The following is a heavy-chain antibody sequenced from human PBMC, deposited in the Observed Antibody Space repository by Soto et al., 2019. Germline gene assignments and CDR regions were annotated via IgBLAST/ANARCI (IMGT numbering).Heavy chain of an antibody. D-gene: IGHD6-19*01. J-gene: IGHJ4*02. CDR1: GGFIDNSHSF. Sequence: SETLSLTCAVSGGFIDNSHSFWGWVRHPPGKGLEFIGSVYYTGGAYYNPSLKSRVTVSVDTSKNQLSLRVNPVTAADSAVYYCLRVAEAASRHTDFDSWGQGILVTVSS. CDR3: LRVAEAASRHTDFDS. CDR2: VYYTGGA. V-gene: IGHV4-39*01.